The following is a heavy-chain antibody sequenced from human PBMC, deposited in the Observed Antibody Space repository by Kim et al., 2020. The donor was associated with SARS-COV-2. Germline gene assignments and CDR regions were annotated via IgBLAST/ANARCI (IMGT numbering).Heavy chain of an antibody. CDR2: IWYDGSNK. V-gene: IGHV3-33*08. CDR3: AREGGDGYNFVGMDV. CDR1: GFTFSSYG. J-gene: IGHJ6*02. Sequence: GGSLRLSCAASGFTFSSYGMHWVRQAPGKGLEWVAVIWYDGSNKYYADSVKGRFTISRDNSKNTLYLQMNSLRAEDTAVYYCAREGGDGYNFVGMDVWGQGTTVTVSS. D-gene: IGHD5-12*01.